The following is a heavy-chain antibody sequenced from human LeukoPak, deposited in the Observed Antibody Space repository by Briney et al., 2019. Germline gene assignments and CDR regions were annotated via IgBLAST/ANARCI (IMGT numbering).Heavy chain of an antibody. CDR1: GYSFTSYW. V-gene: IGHV5-51*01. D-gene: IGHD6-13*01. CDR3: ARHPSPIAAAGGGGNAFDI. J-gene: IGHJ3*02. Sequence: GESLKISCKGSGYSFTSYWIGWVRQMPGKGLEWMGIIYPGDSDTRYSPSFQGQVTISADKSISTAYLQWSSLKASDTAMHYCARHPSPIAAAGGGGNAFDIWGQGTMVTVSS. CDR2: IYPGDSDT.